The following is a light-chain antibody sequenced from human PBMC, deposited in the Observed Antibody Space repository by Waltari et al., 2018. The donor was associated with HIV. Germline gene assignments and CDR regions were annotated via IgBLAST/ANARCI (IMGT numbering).Light chain of an antibody. CDR2: AAA. J-gene: IGKJ1*01. Sequence: DIQMTQSPSSLSASVGDSVTITCRESQTISNSLAWYQQKPGKAPKLLLYAAARLESGVPSSFSGGGTGTDYTLTISSLQPDHFATYYCQQYYSTPTFGQGTRVEIK. V-gene: IGKV1-NL1*01. CDR3: QQYYSTPT. CDR1: QTISNS.